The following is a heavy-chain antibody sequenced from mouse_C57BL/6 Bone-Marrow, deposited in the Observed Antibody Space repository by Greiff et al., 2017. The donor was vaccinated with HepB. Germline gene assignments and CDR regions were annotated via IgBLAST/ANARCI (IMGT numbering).Heavy chain of an antibody. Sequence: QVQLQQPGAELVKPGASVKMSCKASGYTFTSYWITWVKQRPGQGLEWIGDIYPGSGSTNYNEKFKSKATLTVDTSSSTAYMQLSSLTSEDSAVYYCAYYDYDGEAWFAYWGQGTLVTVSA. J-gene: IGHJ3*01. CDR3: AYYDYDGEAWFAY. CDR1: GYTFTSYW. D-gene: IGHD2-4*01. V-gene: IGHV1-55*01. CDR2: IYPGSGST.